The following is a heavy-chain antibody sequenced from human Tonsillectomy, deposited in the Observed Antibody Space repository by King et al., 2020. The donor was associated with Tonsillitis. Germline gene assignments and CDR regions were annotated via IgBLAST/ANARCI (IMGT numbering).Heavy chain of an antibody. J-gene: IGHJ3*02. D-gene: IGHD3-22*01. V-gene: IGHV3-74*01. CDR1: GFTFSSYW. CDR2: INSDGSST. CDR3: ASSSGYYVANAFDI. Sequence: VQLVESGGGLVQPGGSLRLSCAASGFTFSSYWMHWVRQAPGKGLVWVSRINSDGSSTSYADSVKGRFTISRGNAKNTLYLQMNSLRAEDTAVYYCASSSGYYVANAFDIWGQGTMVTVSS.